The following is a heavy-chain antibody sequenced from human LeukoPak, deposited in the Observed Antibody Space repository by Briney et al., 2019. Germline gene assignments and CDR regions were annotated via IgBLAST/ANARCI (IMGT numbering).Heavy chain of an antibody. V-gene: IGHV4-59*12. CDR1: DDSITMYY. D-gene: IGHD1-1*01. CDR2: FDHTGST. Sequence: SETLSLTCSVSDDSITMYYWTWIRQPPGKGLEWIGYFDHTGSTNFNPSLNGRVSISRDTTKNLFSLRLRSVTAADTAVYFCARGRVSSSTWYSTYYSYFYMDVWGKGTTVTVSS. J-gene: IGHJ6*03. CDR3: ARGRVSSSTWYSTYYSYFYMDV.